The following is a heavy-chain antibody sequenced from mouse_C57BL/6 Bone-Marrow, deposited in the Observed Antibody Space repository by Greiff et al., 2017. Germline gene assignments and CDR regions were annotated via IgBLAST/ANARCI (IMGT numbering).Heavy chain of an antibody. V-gene: IGHV3-6*01. J-gene: IGHJ2*01. CDR2: ISYDGSN. CDR1: GYSITSGYY. CDR3: ARDLYGNYHFDY. D-gene: IGHD2-1*01. Sequence: VQLQQSGPGLVKPSQSLSLTCSVTGYSITSGYYWNWIRQFPGNKLEWMGYISYDGSNNYNPSLKNRISITRDTSKNQFFLKLNSVTTEDTATYYCARDLYGNYHFDYWGQGTTLTVSS.